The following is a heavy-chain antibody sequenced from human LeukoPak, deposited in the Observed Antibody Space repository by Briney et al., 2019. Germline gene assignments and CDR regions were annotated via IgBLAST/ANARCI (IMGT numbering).Heavy chain of an antibody. V-gene: IGHV4-4*07. D-gene: IGHD6-19*01. Sequence: PSETLSLTCTVSGGSVSSYYWSWIRQPAGRGLEWIGHISTSGRTSYSPSLKSRVTISVDTSKNQFSLKMSSVSAADTAVYYCARQQWGIYYMDVWGKGTTVTISS. J-gene: IGHJ6*03. CDR3: ARQQWGIYYMDV. CDR2: ISTSGRT. CDR1: GGSVSSYY.